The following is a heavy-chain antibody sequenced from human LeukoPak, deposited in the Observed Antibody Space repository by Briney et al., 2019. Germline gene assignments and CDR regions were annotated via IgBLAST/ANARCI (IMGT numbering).Heavy chain of an antibody. Sequence: SETLSLTCTVSGGSISSSSYYWGWIRQPPGKGLEWIGSIYYSGSTYYNPSLKSRVTISVDTSKNQFSLKLSSVTAADTAVYYCARLGARFYYYFDYWGQGTLVTASS. V-gene: IGHV4-39*01. J-gene: IGHJ4*02. D-gene: IGHD3-16*01. CDR2: IYYSGST. CDR3: ARLGARFYYYFDY. CDR1: GGSISSSSYY.